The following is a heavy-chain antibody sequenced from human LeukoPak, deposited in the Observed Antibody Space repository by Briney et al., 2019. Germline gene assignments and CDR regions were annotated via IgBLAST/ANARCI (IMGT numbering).Heavy chain of an antibody. J-gene: IGHJ4*02. CDR1: GYSFTNYW. D-gene: IGHD2-2*01. CDR3: ARHGVARADIEVVPAADS. V-gene: IGHV5-51*01. Sequence: GESLKISCKGSGYSFTNYWIGWVRQIPEKGLEWMGIIYPGDSDTRYSPSFQGQVTISADKSISTAYLQWSSLKASDTAMYYCARHGVARADIEVVPAADSWGQGTLVTVSS. CDR2: IYPGDSDT.